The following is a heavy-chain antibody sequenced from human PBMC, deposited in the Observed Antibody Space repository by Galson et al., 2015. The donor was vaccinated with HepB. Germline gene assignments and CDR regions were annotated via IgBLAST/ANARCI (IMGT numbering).Heavy chain of an antibody. Sequence: SLRLSCAASGFIFEDYAMHWVRQAPGKGLEWVSGISWKSGTIAYADSVKGRFTISRDNAKNSLYLQMNSLRAEDTALYYCAKYSGPNDFSIGDRGGWFDPWGQGTLVTVSS. CDR2: ISWKSGTI. CDR1: GFIFEDYA. D-gene: IGHD4-11*01. V-gene: IGHV3-9*01. J-gene: IGHJ5*02. CDR3: AKYSGPNDFSIGDRGGWFDP.